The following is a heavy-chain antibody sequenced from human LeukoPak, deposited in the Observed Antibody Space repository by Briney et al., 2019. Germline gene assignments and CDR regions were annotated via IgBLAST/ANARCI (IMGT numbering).Heavy chain of an antibody. CDR2: INWNGGST. V-gene: IGHV3-20*04. Sequence: PGGSLRLSCAASGFTFDDYGMSWVRQAPGKGLEWVSGINWNGGSTGYADSVKGRFIISRDNANNSLYLQMNSLRAEDTALYYCARERYYDSSGYYGEDYWGQGTLVTVFS. CDR1: GFTFDDYG. J-gene: IGHJ4*02. CDR3: ARERYYDSSGYYGEDY. D-gene: IGHD3-22*01.